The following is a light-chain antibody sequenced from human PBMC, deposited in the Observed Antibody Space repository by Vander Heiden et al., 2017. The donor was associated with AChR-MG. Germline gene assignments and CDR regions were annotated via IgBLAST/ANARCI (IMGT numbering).Light chain of an antibody. CDR1: QSVNNN. J-gene: IGKJ1*01. V-gene: IGKV3-15*01. CDR3: QQYNKWPWT. Sequence: EIVMTQSPATLSVSPGERVTLSCRASQSVNNNLAWYQQKPGQAPRLLIYGASTRATGIPDRFSGSGSGTEFTLTISSLQSEDFPLYYCQQYNKWPWTFGQGTKVEIK. CDR2: GAS.